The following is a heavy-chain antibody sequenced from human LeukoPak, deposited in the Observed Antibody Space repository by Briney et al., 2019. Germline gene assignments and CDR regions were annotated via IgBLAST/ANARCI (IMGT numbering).Heavy chain of an antibody. Sequence: GGSLRLPCAASGFPFTHFWMSCLRHAPGEGREWVSNIKQDGSEKYYVGSVKGRFPMSRDNAKNSLYMQMNSLRAEDTALFYCARDSGYSSSSGFDCWGQGTLVGVCS. CDR3: ARDSGYSSSSGFDC. CDR2: IKQDGSEK. CDR1: GFPFTHFW. J-gene: IGHJ5*01. D-gene: IGHD6-6*01. V-gene: IGHV3-7*01.